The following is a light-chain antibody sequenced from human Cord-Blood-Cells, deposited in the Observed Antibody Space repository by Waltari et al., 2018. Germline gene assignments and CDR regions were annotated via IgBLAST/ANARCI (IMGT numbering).Light chain of an antibody. CDR2: DVT. Sequence: QSALTQPASVSESPGQSITISCTGTSSDVGGYNYGTWYHHHPGKAPKLLIFDVTKRPSGVSNRFSGSKSGNTASLTISGLQAEDEADYYCSSYTSSSTYVFGTGTKVTVL. CDR1: SSDVGGYNY. CDR3: SSYTSSSTYV. V-gene: IGLV2-14*03. J-gene: IGLJ1*01.